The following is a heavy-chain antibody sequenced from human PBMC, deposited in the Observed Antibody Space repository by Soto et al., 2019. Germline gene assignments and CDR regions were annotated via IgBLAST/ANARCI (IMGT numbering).Heavy chain of an antibody. CDR3: AKVISTRIHRGYLAY. CDR2: IGVSGAMP. J-gene: IGHJ4*02. V-gene: IGHV3-23*01. D-gene: IGHD2-15*01. Sequence: EVQMLESGGGLVQPGGSLRLSCAASGFTFSNNAMSWVRLSPGKALEWVSLIGVSGAMPHYPESVKSRFIISRDSSRNTLYLLMNSLRVEDTAVYYCAKVISTRIHRGYLAYWGQGTLVAVSS. CDR1: GFTFSNNA.